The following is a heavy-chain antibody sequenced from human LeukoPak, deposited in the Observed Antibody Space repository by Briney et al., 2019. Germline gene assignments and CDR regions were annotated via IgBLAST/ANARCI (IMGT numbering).Heavy chain of an antibody. D-gene: IGHD3-10*01. J-gene: IGHJ4*02. Sequence: GGSLRLSCAASGSTFSSYAMSWVRQAPGKGLEWVSAIGGSGGSTYYADSVKGRFTISRDNSKNTLYLQMNSLRAEDTALYYCAPSYGSGSYPLDFWGQGTLVTVSS. CDR1: GSTFSSYA. CDR2: IGGSGGST. V-gene: IGHV3-23*01. CDR3: APSYGSGSYPLDF.